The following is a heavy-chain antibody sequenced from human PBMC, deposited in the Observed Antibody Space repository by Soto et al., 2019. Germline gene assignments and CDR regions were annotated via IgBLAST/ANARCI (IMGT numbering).Heavy chain of an antibody. Sequence: QVQLQQWGAGLLKPSETLSLTCAVYGGSFSGYYWSWIHQPPGKGLEWIGEINHSGSTNYNPSLKSRVTISVDTSKNQFSLKLSSVTAADTAVYYCARGQYDFWSGYYSSYFDYWGQGTLVTVSS. V-gene: IGHV4-34*01. CDR2: INHSGST. J-gene: IGHJ4*02. CDR1: GGSFSGYY. D-gene: IGHD3-3*01. CDR3: ARGQYDFWSGYYSSYFDY.